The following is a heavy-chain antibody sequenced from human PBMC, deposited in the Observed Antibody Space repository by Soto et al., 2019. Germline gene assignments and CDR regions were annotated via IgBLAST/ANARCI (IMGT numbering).Heavy chain of an antibody. D-gene: IGHD6-19*01. V-gene: IGHV1-2*02. CDR3: ASRSSGWSDY. CDR1: GYTFSDYH. Sequence: QVQLVQSGAEVKKPGASVNISCKASGYTFSDYHMHWVRQATGQGLEWMGWINPNSGGTKSAQKFQGRVTMTRDTSISTACMELSNLRSDDTAVYYFASRSSGWSDYWGQGTLVTVSS. CDR2: INPNSGGT. J-gene: IGHJ4*02.